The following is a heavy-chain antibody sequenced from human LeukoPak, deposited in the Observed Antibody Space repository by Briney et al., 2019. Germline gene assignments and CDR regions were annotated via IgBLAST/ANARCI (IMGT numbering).Heavy chain of an antibody. V-gene: IGHV4-59*01. CDR1: GGSISSYY. CDR3: ARGTRYSGPNY. CDR2: IYYSGST. Sequence: SETLSLTCTVSGGSISSYYWSWIRQPPGEGLEWIGYIYYSGSTNYNPSLKSRVTISVDTSKNQFSLKLSSVTAADTAVYYCARGTRYSGPNYWGQGTLVTVSS. D-gene: IGHD1-1*01. J-gene: IGHJ4*02.